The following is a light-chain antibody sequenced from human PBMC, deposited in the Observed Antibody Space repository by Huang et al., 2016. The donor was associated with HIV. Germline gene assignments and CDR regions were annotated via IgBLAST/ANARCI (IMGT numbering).Light chain of an antibody. CDR3: QQYNKWPRNT. CDR1: QSVSSN. CDR2: GAF. J-gene: IGKJ2*01. V-gene: IGKV3-15*01. Sequence: EIVMTQSPVTLSVSPGERAALSCRASQSVSSNLAWYQQKPGQAPRLLIYGAFNRATGIPARFNGSGSGTDFTLTITSLQPEDFAVYYCQQYNKWPRNTFGQGTKLEIK.